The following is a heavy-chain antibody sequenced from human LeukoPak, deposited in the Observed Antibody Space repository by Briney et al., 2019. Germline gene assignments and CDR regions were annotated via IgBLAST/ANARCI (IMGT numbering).Heavy chain of an antibody. J-gene: IGHJ3*02. Sequence: ASVSVSCKASGYTFTSYAMNWVGQAPGQRVEGMGWINAGNGNTKYSQKFQGRVTITRDTSASTAYMELSSLRSEDTAVYYCARPSPSGPHTFDIWGQGTMVTVSS. V-gene: IGHV1-3*01. CDR2: INAGNGNT. CDR1: GYTFTSYA. CDR3: ARPSPSGPHTFDI. D-gene: IGHD3-10*01.